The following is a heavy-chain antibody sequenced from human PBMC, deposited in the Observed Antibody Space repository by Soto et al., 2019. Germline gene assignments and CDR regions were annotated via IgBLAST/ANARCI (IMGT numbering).Heavy chain of an antibody. D-gene: IGHD3-3*01. J-gene: IGHJ5*01. CDR3: ARDIWSGDYKWFDS. CDR1: TVTINVHG. CDR2: ISNDGRAQ. V-gene: IGHV3-30*03. Sequence: SGGSLRLSCTSSTVTINVHGIQWVRQAPGKGLEWVAFISNDGRAQYYADSVKGRFTISRDYSKNTVDLQMNSLRNEETAVYYCARDIWSGDYKWFDSWGPGTLVTVSS.